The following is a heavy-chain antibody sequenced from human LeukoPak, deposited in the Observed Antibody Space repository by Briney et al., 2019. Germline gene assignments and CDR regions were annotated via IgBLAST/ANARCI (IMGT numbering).Heavy chain of an antibody. D-gene: IGHD5-18*01. CDR1: KFTFNNYA. CDR2: ISYDGSNK. Sequence: GGTLRLSCAASKFTFNNYAMHWVRQAPGKGLEWVAVISYDGSNKYYADSVKGRFTISRDNSENTLYLQMNSLRAEDTAVYYCARANVDTAMVGHAYFFYYMDVWGKGTTVTVSS. J-gene: IGHJ6*03. CDR3: ARANVDTAMVGHAYFFYYMDV. V-gene: IGHV3-30*04.